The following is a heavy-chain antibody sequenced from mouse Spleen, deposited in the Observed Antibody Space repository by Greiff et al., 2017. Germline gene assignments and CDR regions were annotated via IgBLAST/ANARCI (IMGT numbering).Heavy chain of an antibody. CDR2: IWGGGST. D-gene: IGHD1-1*01. Sequence: VKVVESGPGLVAPSQSLSITCTVSGFSLTSYGVDWVRQPPGKGLEWLGVIWGGGSTNYNSALMSRLSISKDNSKSQVFLKMNSLQTDDTAMYYCAKHSYGSREGYYAMDYWGQGTSVTVSS. CDR3: AKHSYGSREGYYAMDY. CDR1: GFSLTSYG. J-gene: IGHJ4*01. V-gene: IGHV2-9*01.